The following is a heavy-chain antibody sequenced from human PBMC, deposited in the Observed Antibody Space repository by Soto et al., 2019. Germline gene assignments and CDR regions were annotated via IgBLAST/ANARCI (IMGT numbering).Heavy chain of an antibody. CDR3: ALGRAHGAFYYYGMDG. CDR1: GFSLSTTTMC. CDR2: GDWSDDK. D-gene: IGHD2-8*01. J-gene: IGHJ6*04. V-gene: IGHV2-70*01. Sequence: SGPPLVNPTQTLTLTCTFSGFSLSTTTMCVTWIRQPPGKALEWLALGDWSDDKYYSTSLKTRLTISKDTSKNQVVLTMTNMDPVDTATYYCALGRAHGAFYYYGMDGWGKGTMVTVYS.